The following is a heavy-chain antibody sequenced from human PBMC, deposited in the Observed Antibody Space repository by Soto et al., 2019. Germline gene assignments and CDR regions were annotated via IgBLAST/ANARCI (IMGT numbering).Heavy chain of an antibody. J-gene: IGHJ6*02. Sequence: GGSLRLSCAASGFTFSSCAMSWIPQAPGKGLEWVSYISSSGSTIYYADSVKGRFTISRDNAKNSLYLQMNSLRAEDTAVYYCARGSIAAPLNRYYYYGMDVWGQGTTVTVSS. CDR1: GFTFSSCA. CDR3: ARGSIAAPLNRYYYYGMDV. V-gene: IGHV3-11*01. D-gene: IGHD6-6*01. CDR2: ISSSGSTI.